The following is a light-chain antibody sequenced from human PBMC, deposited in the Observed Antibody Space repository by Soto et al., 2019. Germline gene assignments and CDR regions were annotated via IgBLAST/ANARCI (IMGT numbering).Light chain of an antibody. CDR3: KSYAGSNPCV. CDR1: KSDIGVYDF. V-gene: IGLV2-8*01. CDR2: EVV. J-gene: IGLJ1*01. Sequence: QSVLTQPPSASGSPGQSVTISCTGTKSDIGVYDFVSWYQHHPGKAPRLIIYEVVQRPSGVPDRFSGSKSGNTASLTVSGLQAADEADYFCKSYAGSNPCVFGRRTKGT.